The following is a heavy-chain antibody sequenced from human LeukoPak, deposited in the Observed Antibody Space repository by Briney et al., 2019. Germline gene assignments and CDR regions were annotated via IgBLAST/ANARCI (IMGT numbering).Heavy chain of an antibody. J-gene: IGHJ4*02. CDR2: IYPGDSDT. CDR3: ARRIRRDGYNSLFDY. V-gene: IGHV5-51*01. CDR1: GYSFSDYW. D-gene: IGHD5-24*01. Sequence: GESLKISWQGSGYSFSDYWIGWVRQMPGKGLEWMGIIYPGDSDTRYSPSFQGQVTISADKSISTAYLQWSSLKASDTAMYYCARRIRRDGYNSLFDYWGQGTLVTVSS.